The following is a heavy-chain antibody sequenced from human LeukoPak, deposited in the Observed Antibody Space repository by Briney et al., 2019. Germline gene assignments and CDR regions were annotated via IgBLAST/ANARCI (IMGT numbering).Heavy chain of an antibody. CDR1: GFTFSGSA. CDR2: IRSKANSYAT. D-gene: IGHD4-17*01. V-gene: IGHV3-73*01. Sequence: PGGSLKLSCAASGFTFSGSAMHWVRQASGKGLEWVGRIRSKANSYATAYAASVKGRFTISRDDSKNTAYLQMNSLKTEDTAVYYCTCAPGDYLHYYYYYMDVWSKGTTVTVSS. CDR3: TCAPGDYLHYYYYYMDV. J-gene: IGHJ6*03.